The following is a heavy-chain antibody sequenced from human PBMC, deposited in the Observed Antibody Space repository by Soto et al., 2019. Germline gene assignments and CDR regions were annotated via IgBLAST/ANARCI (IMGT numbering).Heavy chain of an antibody. CDR3: ARSSSSSGP. J-gene: IGHJ4*02. Sequence: EVQLLESGGSLVQPGGSLRLSCAASGFTFGSYAMSWVRQGPGKGLEWVSAISDSGSNTYYADSVKGRFTISRDNSKNTLYLQMNSLRDEDTAIYYCARSSSSSGPWGQGTLVSVSS. CDR2: ISDSGSNT. D-gene: IGHD6-6*01. V-gene: IGHV3-23*01. CDR1: GFTFGSYA.